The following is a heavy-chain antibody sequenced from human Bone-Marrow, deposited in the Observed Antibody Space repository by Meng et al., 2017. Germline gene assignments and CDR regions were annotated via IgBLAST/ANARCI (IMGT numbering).Heavy chain of an antibody. CDR2: IKCDGSEK. CDR1: GFTFSSSW. CDR3: ARGNEYYYDSSGYYRPNDAFDI. J-gene: IGHJ3*02. V-gene: IGHV3-52*01. D-gene: IGHD3-22*01. Sequence: GESLKISCAASGFTFSSSWMHWVCQAPEKGLEWVADIKCDGSEKYYVDSVKGRLTISRDNAKNSLYLQVNSLRAEDMTVYYCARGNEYYYDSSGYYRPNDAFDIWGQGTMVTVSS.